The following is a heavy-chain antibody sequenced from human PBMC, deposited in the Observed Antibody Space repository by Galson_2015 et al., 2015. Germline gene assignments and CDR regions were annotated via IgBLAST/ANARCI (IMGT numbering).Heavy chain of an antibody. D-gene: IGHD5-24*01. CDR2: VSFDGANE. CDR1: GFSLNRFG. Sequence: SLRLSCAASGFSLNRFGVHWVRQAPGKGLEWVAMVSFDGANEYYADSVKGRFTISRDNSKNTLYLQMNSLRPDNTAVYYCVRGNGYNLDYWGQGTLVTVSS. J-gene: IGHJ4*02. CDR3: VRGNGYNLDY. V-gene: IGHV3-30*03.